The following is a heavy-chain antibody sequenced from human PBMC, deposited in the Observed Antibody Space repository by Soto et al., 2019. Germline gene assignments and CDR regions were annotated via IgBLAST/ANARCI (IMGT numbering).Heavy chain of an antibody. V-gene: IGHV3-30*18. CDR1: GFTFSSYG. CDR3: AKDSVGYCSSTSCYRYFDY. D-gene: IGHD2-2*03. CDR2: ISYDGSNK. J-gene: IGHJ4*02. Sequence: GGSLRLSCAASGFTFSSYGMHWVRQAPGKGLEWVAAISYDGSNKYYADSVKGRFTISRDNSKNTLYLQMNSLRAEDTAVYYCAKDSVGYCSSTSCYRYFDYWGQGTLVTVSS.